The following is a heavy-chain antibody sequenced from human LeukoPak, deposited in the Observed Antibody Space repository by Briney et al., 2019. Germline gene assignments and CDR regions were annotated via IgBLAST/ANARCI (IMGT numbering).Heavy chain of an antibody. D-gene: IGHD1-14*01. V-gene: IGHV3-74*01. CDR3: ARDQTQTGPTTVDH. J-gene: IGHJ4*02. CDR2: ISSDGSDT. CDR1: GFSFSSYW. Sequence: GGSLRLSCVASGFSFSSYWMHWVRQDPGKGLMWVARISSDGSDTKYGDSVKGRFTISRDDAKNTLYLQMNSLRAEDTAVYYCARDQTQTGPTTVDHWGQGTQVTVSS.